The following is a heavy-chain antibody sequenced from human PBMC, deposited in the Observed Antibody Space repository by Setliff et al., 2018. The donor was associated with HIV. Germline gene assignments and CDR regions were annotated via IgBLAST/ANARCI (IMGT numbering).Heavy chain of an antibody. V-gene: IGHV4-39*01. CDR3: ARGARLLAGYSDRWDYYYMAV. D-gene: IGHD6-13*01. J-gene: IGHJ6*03. CDR2: IYYSGTT. Sequence: SETLSLTCTVSGGSINSGGYYWTWIRQPPGKGLEWIGSIYYSGTTYYNPSLKSRVTISVDTSKNQFSLKLSSVTAADTALYYCARGARLLAGYSDRWDYYYMAVWGKGTTVTVSS. CDR1: GGSINSGGYY.